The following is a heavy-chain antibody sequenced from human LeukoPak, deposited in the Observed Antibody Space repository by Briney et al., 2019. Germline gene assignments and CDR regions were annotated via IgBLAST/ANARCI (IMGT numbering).Heavy chain of an antibody. Sequence: GSLRLSCAASGFTFSSYGMHWVRQAPGKGLEWVAFIRYDGSNKYYADSVKGRFTISRDNSKNTLYLQMNSLRAEDTAMYYCAKDTKRWKTYYYASGSYYFDYWGQGTLVTVSS. CDR2: IRYDGSNK. V-gene: IGHV3-30*02. CDR3: AKDTKRWKTYYYASGSYYFDY. D-gene: IGHD3-10*01. J-gene: IGHJ4*02. CDR1: GFTFSSYG.